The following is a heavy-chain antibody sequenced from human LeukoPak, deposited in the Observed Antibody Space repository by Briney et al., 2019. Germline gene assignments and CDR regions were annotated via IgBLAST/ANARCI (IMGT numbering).Heavy chain of an antibody. CDR1: GGSISSYY. D-gene: IGHD4-23*01. CDR3: ARDDYGGNSPYYYYMDV. CDR2: IYYSGST. V-gene: IGHV4-59*01. J-gene: IGHJ6*03. Sequence: KPSETLSLTCTVSGGSISSYYWSWIRQPPGKGLEWIGYIYYSGSTNYNPSLKSRVTISVDTSKNQFSLKLSSVTAADTAVYYCARDDYGGNSPYYYYMDVWGKGTTVTVSS.